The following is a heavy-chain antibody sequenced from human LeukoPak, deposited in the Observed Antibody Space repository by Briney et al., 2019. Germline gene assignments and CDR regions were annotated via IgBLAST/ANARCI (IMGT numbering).Heavy chain of an antibody. V-gene: IGHV4-59*01. CDR2: INYSGST. D-gene: IGHD4-11*01. CDR1: GGSISSYY. Sequence: SETLSLTCTVSGGSISSYYWSWIRQPPGKGLEWIGYINYSGSTNYNPPLKSRLTMAIDTSNNQFSLKLSSVTAADTAVYYCAGPTRLPDLWGRGTLVTVSS. J-gene: IGHJ2*01. CDR3: AGPTRLPDL.